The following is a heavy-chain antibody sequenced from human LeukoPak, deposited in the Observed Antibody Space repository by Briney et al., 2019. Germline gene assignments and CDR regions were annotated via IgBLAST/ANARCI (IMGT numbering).Heavy chain of an antibody. Sequence: GGSLRLSCAASGFTFTSYAMNWVRQAPGKGLEWVSGISYSGGGTNYAASVKGRFTISRDNSKNTLYLQMNSLRAEDTAVYYCAKEAFGAVPAAKFDYWGQGTLVTVSS. V-gene: IGHV3-23*01. CDR2: ISYSGGGT. J-gene: IGHJ4*02. CDR1: GFTFTSYA. D-gene: IGHD2-2*01. CDR3: AKEAFGAVPAAKFDY.